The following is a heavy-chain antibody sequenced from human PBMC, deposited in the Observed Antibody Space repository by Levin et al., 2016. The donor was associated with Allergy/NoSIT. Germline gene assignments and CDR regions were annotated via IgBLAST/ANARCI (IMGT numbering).Heavy chain of an antibody. D-gene: IGHD3-9*01. V-gene: IGHV3-7*05. CDR2: IKQDGSEK. Sequence: VRQMPGKGLEWVANIKQDGSEKYYVDSVKGRFTISRDNAKNSLYLQMNSLRAEDTAVYYCARVNDILTGYPSWGMDVWGQGTTVTVSS. J-gene: IGHJ6*02. CDR3: ARVNDILTGYPSWGMDV.